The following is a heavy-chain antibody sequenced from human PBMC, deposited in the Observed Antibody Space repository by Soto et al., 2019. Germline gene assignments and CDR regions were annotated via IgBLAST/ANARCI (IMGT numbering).Heavy chain of an antibody. V-gene: IGHV4-34*01. Sequence: QVQLQQWGAGLLKPSETLSLTCAVYGGSFSGYYWSWIRQPPGKGLEWIGEINPSGSTNYNPSLKSRVTISVDTSKNQFSLKLSSVTAADTAVYYCARVGAIAAALVWFDPWGQGTLVTVSS. CDR1: GGSFSGYY. D-gene: IGHD6-13*01. J-gene: IGHJ5*02. CDR2: INPSGST. CDR3: ARVGAIAAALVWFDP.